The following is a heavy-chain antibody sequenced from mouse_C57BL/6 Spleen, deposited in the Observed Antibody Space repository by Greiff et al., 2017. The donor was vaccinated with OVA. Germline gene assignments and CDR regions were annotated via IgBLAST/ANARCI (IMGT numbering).Heavy chain of an antibody. Sequence: VQLQQSGPVLVKPGASVKMSCKASGYTFTDYYMNWVKQSHGKSLEWIGVINPYNGGTSYNQKFKGKATLTVDKSSSTAYMELNSLTSEDSAVYYCARRPYSNYEWDYWGQGTTLTVSS. D-gene: IGHD2-5*01. V-gene: IGHV1-19*01. CDR1: GYTFTDYY. CDR3: ARRPYSNYEWDY. CDR2: INPYNGGT. J-gene: IGHJ2*01.